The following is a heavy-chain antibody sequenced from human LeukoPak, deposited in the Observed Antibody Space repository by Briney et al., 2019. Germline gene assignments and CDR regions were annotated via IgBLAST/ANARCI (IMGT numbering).Heavy chain of an antibody. CDR2: INPSGGST. D-gene: IGHD6-19*01. V-gene: IGHV1-46*01. CDR3: ARVVSSGWYYFDY. Sequence: ASVEVSCKASGYTFTSYYMHWVRQAPGQGLEWMGIINPSGGSTIYAQKFQGRVTMTRDTSTSTVYMELSSLRSEDTAVYYCARVVSSGWYYFDYWGQGTLVTVSS. CDR1: GYTFTSYY. J-gene: IGHJ4*02.